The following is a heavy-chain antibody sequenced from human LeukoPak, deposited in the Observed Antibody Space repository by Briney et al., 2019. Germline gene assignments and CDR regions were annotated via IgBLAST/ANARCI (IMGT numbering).Heavy chain of an antibody. CDR1: GYTFTSYD. Sequence: GASVKVSCKASGYTFTSYDINWVRQATGQGLEWMGWMNPNRCNTGYAQKFQGRVTMTRNTSISTAYIELSSLRSEDTAVYYCARGLAVAGIFYYYYYGMDVWGQGTTVTVSS. CDR2: MNPNRCNT. V-gene: IGHV1-8*01. J-gene: IGHJ6*02. D-gene: IGHD6-19*01. CDR3: ARGLAVAGIFYYYYYGMDV.